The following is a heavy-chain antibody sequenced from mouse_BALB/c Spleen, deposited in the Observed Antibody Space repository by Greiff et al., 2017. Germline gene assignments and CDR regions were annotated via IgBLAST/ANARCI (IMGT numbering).Heavy chain of an antibody. Sequence: EVQLQQSGPGLVKPSQSLSLTCTVTGYSITSDYAWNWIRQFPGNKLEWMGYISYSGSTSYNPSLKSRISITRDTSKNQFFLQLNSVTTEDTATYYCARSDYDRFAYWGQGTLVTVSA. J-gene: IGHJ3*01. CDR2: ISYSGST. CDR1: GYSITSDYA. V-gene: IGHV3-2*02. D-gene: IGHD2-4*01. CDR3: ARSDYDRFAY.